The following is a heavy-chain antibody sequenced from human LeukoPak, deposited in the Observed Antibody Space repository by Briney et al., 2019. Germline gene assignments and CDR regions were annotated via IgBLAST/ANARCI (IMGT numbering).Heavy chain of an antibody. CDR2: ISDSGST. Sequence: SETLSLTCTVSGGSISSYYWSWVRQFPGKGLEWIGYISDSGSTNYSPSLESRVTISVDTSKNKFFLILSSVTAADTAVYYCARRGGTVVGDTGYHYWYFDNWGQGTLVTVSS. CDR3: ARRGGTVVGDTGYHYWYFDN. V-gene: IGHV4-59*08. D-gene: IGHD5-12*01. CDR1: GGSISSYY. J-gene: IGHJ4*02.